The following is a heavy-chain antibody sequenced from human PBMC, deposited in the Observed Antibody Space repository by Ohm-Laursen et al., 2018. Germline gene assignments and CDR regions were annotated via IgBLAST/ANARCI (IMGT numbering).Heavy chain of an antibody. V-gene: IGHV1-18*01. J-gene: IGHJ4*02. CDR3: AIHSGYDPIDY. Sequence: ATVKISCKASGYTFTSYGISWVRQAPGQGLEWMGWISAYNGNTNYAQKLQGRVTMTTDTSTSTAYMELRSLRSDDTAVYYCAIHSGYDPIDYWGQGTLVTVSS. D-gene: IGHD5-12*01. CDR1: GYTFTSYG. CDR2: ISAYNGNT.